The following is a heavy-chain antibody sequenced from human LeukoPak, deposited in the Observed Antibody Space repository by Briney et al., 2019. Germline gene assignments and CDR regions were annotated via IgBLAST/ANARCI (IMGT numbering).Heavy chain of an antibody. CDR3: ATYYYDGSGYYHGY. V-gene: IGHV4-34*01. J-gene: IGHJ4*02. D-gene: IGHD3-22*01. Sequence: SETLSLTCAVYGGSFSGYYWSWIRQPPGKGLEWIGEINHSGSTNYNPSLKSRVTISVDTSKNQFSLKLSSVTAADTAVYYCATYYYDGSGYYHGYWGQGTLVTVSS. CDR1: GGSFSGYY. CDR2: INHSGST.